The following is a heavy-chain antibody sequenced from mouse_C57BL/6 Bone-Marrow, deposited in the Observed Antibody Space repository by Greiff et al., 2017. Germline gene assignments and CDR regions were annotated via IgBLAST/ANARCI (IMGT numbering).Heavy chain of an antibody. D-gene: IGHD1-1*01. CDR3: ARSGVISTVVATWDYAMDY. CDR1: GYTFTSYW. J-gene: IGHJ4*01. CDR2: IDPSDSYT. Sequence: QVQLQQPGAELVRPGTSVKLSCKASGYTFTSYWMHWVKQRPGQGLEWIGVIDPSDSYTNYNQKFKGKATLTVDKSSSTAYMQLSSLTSEDYAVYDCARSGVISTVVATWDYAMDYWGQGTSVTVSS. V-gene: IGHV1-59*01.